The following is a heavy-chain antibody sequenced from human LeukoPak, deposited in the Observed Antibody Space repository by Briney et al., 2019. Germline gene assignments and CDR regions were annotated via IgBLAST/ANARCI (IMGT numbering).Heavy chain of an antibody. V-gene: IGHV3-7*01. J-gene: IGHJ4*02. D-gene: IGHD3-10*01. Sequence: GGSLRLSCAASGFTFSSYWMSWVRQAPGKGLEWVANIKQDGGEKYYVDSVKGRFTISRDNAKNSLYLQMNSLRAEDTAVYYCARGSLVHYYGSGSYRIRAGFDYWGQGTLVTVSS. CDR1: GFTFSSYW. CDR3: ARGSLVHYYGSGSYRIRAGFDY. CDR2: IKQDGGEK.